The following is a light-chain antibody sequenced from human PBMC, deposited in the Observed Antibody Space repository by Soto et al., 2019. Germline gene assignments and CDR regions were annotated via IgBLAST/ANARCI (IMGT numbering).Light chain of an antibody. V-gene: IGKV3-15*01. Sequence: VVTQSPATLSVFPGETATLSCRASQSVSSDLAWYQQRPCQAPRRLIYGASTRSPGIPARFRGSGSGTEFRLTISSLQSEDFASYYCQQYNTWHPKMAFGRGTKVEIK. CDR2: GAS. CDR3: QQYNTWHPKMA. J-gene: IGKJ1*01. CDR1: QSVSSD.